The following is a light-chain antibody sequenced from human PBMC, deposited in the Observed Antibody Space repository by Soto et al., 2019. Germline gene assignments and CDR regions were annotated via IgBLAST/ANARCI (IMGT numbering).Light chain of an antibody. Sequence: QSALTQPPSASGSPGQSVTISCTGTSSDVGGYNYVSWYQQHPGKAPKLMIYEVSKRPSGVPDRFSGSKSGNTASLTVSGLXAEDEADYYCSSYAGSHGMRVSGTGTKVTVL. CDR1: SSDVGGYNY. V-gene: IGLV2-8*01. J-gene: IGLJ1*01. CDR2: EVS. CDR3: SSYAGSHGMRV.